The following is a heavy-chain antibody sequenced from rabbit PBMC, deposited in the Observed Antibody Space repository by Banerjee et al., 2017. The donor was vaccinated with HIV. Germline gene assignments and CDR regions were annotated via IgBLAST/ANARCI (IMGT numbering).Heavy chain of an antibody. D-gene: IGHD6-1*01. CDR1: GFTFSSYW. CDR2: IYGDSSGST. Sequence: QSLEESGGDLVKPGASLTLTCTASGFTFSSYWICWVRQAPGKGLEWIACIYGDSSGSTYYASWAKGRFTISKTSSTTVTLQMTSLTAADTATYFCARSYTYGYAGYAYFTLWGPGTLVTVS. J-gene: IGHJ4*01. V-gene: IGHV1S40*01. CDR3: ARSYTYGYAGYAYFTL.